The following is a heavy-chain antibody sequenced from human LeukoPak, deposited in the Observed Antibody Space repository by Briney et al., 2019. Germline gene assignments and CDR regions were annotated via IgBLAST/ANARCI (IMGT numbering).Heavy chain of an antibody. Sequence: GGSLRLSCAASGFSFDDYVSHWVRQAPGKGLEWVSLISGDGGSTIYTDSVKGRFTISRDNSKNSLYLQMNSLRTEDTALYYCAKDMRFRSTSYGEFDFWGQGTLVTVSS. D-gene: IGHD2-2*01. V-gene: IGHV3-43*02. CDR1: GFSFDDYV. J-gene: IGHJ4*02. CDR3: AKDMRFRSTSYGEFDF. CDR2: ISGDGGST.